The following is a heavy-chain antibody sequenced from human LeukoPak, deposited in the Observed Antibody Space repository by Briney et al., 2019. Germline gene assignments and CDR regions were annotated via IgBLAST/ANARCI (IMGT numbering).Heavy chain of an antibody. Sequence: ASVKVSCKASGYTFTSYGISWVRQAPGQGLEWMGWISAYNGNTNYAQRLQGRVTMTTDTSTSTAYMELRSLRSDDTAVYYCARDSRLLYGSGSYHLDYWGQGTLVTVSS. D-gene: IGHD3-10*01. CDR2: ISAYNGNT. CDR1: GYTFTSYG. CDR3: ARDSRLLYGSGSYHLDY. V-gene: IGHV1-18*01. J-gene: IGHJ4*02.